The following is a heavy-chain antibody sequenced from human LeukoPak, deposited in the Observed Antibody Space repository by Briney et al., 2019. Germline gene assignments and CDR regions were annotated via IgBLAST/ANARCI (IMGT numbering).Heavy chain of an antibody. CDR3: ARGQGTKIDD. Sequence: SETLTLTCAAYGVSFSGYYWSWIRQPPGKGLEWIGEIKHSGSTNYNPSLMSRLTITVNTTKNQFLLKLISMTGADTAVYYWARGQGTKIDDWGQGTLVTVSS. D-gene: IGHD2-21*01. CDR1: GVSFSGYY. CDR2: IKHSGST. V-gene: IGHV4-34*01. J-gene: IGHJ4*01.